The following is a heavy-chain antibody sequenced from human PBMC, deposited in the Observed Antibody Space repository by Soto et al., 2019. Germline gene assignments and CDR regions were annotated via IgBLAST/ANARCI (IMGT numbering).Heavy chain of an antibody. CDR3: ARLAQCSNGVCYIGDWYFDL. Sequence: QLVQSGAEVKKPGASLRVSCKASGYTFTNHDINWVRQATGQGPGWIGWMHANSDNTGYAQRLQGRVTMTRNASITPAYLELRGLTSEDPAVYYCARLAQCSNGVCYIGDWYFDLWGRGSLVSVSS. D-gene: IGHD2-8*01. CDR2: MHANSDNT. V-gene: IGHV1-8*01. J-gene: IGHJ2*01. CDR1: GYTFTNHD.